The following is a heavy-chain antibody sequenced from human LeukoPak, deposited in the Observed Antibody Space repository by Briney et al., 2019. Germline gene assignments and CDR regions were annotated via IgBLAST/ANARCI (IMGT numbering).Heavy chain of an antibody. CDR3: AKDWNILTGRNCFDP. CDR2: VSTYNGDT. Sequence: GASVKVSCKASGYTFNNYGISWVRQAPGQGLEWMGWVSTYNGDTNYAQKFQGRVTMSTDTSTSTAYMEVRSLRFDDTAIYYCAKDWNILTGRNCFDPWGQGTLVTVSS. J-gene: IGHJ5*02. D-gene: IGHD3-9*01. CDR1: GYTFNNYG. V-gene: IGHV1-18*01.